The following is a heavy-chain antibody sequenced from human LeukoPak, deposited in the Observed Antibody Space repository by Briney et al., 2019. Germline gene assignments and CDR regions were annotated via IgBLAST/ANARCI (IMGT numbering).Heavy chain of an antibody. V-gene: IGHV3-23*01. CDR3: AKGREAYSGSYTPFDY. CDR1: GFTLSTHA. D-gene: IGHD1-26*01. J-gene: IGHJ4*02. Sequence: GGSLRLSCAASGFTLSTHAMNWVRQAPGKGLECVSTISGSGSSTYYADSVKGRFTISRDSSKSTLYLQMNSLRAENTAVYYCAKGREAYSGSYTPFDYWGQGTLVTVSS. CDR2: ISGSGSST.